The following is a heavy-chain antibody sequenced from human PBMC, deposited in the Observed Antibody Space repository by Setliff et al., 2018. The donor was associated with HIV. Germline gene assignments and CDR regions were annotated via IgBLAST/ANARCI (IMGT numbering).Heavy chain of an antibody. CDR3: ASARIPTGGTSTSFDY. CDR2: ITYDGSRT. V-gene: IGHV3-30*01. J-gene: IGHJ4*02. Sequence: GGSLRLSCVASGFSFSNFAMHWVRQAPGKGLEWVSAITYDGSRTYYADSVKGRFTISRDNSKNTLYLQVISLRPDDTALYYCASARIPTGGTSTSFDYWGQGALVTVSS. CDR1: GFSFSNFA. D-gene: IGHD1-1*01.